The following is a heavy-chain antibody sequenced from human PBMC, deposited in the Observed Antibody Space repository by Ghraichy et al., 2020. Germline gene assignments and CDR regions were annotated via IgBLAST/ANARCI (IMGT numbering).Heavy chain of an antibody. CDR1: GFTFSSYE. CDR3: ARDAYSSGYPGGVGFDY. CDR2: ISSSGSTI. D-gene: IGHD3-22*01. Sequence: GGSLRLSCAASGFTFSSYEMNWVRQAPGKGLEWVSYISSSGSTIYYADSVKGRFTISRDNAKNSLYLQMNSLRAEDTAVYYCARDAYSSGYPGGVGFDYWGQGTLVTVSS. J-gene: IGHJ4*02. V-gene: IGHV3-48*03.